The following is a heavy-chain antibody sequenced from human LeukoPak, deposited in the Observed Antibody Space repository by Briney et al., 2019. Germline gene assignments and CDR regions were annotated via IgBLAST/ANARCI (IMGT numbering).Heavy chain of an antibody. D-gene: IGHD2-21*01. Sequence: PGGSLRLSCAASGFTFSSYSMNWVRQAPGKGLEWVSSISSSSSYIYYADSVKGRFTISRDNAKNSLYLQMNSLRAEDTDVYYCARADCAAFDIWGQGTMVTVSS. CDR3: ARADCAAFDI. V-gene: IGHV3-21*01. CDR1: GFTFSSYS. CDR2: ISSSSSYI. J-gene: IGHJ3*02.